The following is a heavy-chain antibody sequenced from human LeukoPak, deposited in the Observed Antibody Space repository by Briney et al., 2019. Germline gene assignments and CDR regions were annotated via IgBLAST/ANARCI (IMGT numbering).Heavy chain of an antibody. D-gene: IGHD1-26*01. CDR1: GDSVSSNSAA. CDR2: TYYRSKWYN. CDR3: ARGRAVGARSRTLPLKTLYYFDY. V-gene: IGHV6-1*01. Sequence: SQTLSLTCAISGDSVSSNSAAWNWIRQSPSRGLEWLGRTYYRSKWYNDYAVSVKSRITINPDTSKNQFSLQLNSVTPEDTAVYYCARGRAVGARSRTLPLKTLYYFDYWGQGTLVTVSS. J-gene: IGHJ4*02.